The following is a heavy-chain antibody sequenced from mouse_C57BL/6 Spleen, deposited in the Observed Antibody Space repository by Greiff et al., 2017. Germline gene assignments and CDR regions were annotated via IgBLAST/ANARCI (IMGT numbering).Heavy chain of an antibody. CDR1: GYSITSGYY. D-gene: IGHD4-1*01. CDR3: ARSGINWDVFAY. J-gene: IGHJ3*01. V-gene: IGHV3-6*01. CDR2: ISYDGSN. Sequence: EVKLQQSGPGLVKPSQSLSLTCSVTGYSITSGYYWNWIRQFPGNKLEWMGYISYDGSNNYNPSLKNRISITRDTSKNQFFLKLNSVTTEDTATYYCARSGINWDVFAYWGQGTLVTVSA.